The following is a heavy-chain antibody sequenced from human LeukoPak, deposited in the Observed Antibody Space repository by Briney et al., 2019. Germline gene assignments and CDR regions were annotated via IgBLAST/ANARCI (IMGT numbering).Heavy chain of an antibody. CDR3: ASSTRAVAGNFDY. Sequence: GGSLRLSCAASGFTFSRYAMSWVRQPPGKGLEWVSAISCRGGSKYYPDSVKGRFTISRGNSKHKLYLQMNSLRAEDTAVYYCASSTRAVAGNFDYWGQGTLVTVSS. D-gene: IGHD6-19*01. V-gene: IGHV3-23*01. CDR2: ISCRGGSK. CDR1: GFTFSRYA. J-gene: IGHJ4*02.